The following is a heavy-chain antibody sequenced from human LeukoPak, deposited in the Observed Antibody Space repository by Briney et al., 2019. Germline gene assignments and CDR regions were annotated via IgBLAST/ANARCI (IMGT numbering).Heavy chain of an antibody. D-gene: IGHD2-21*01. CDR2: INSDGSSA. J-gene: IGHJ1*01. V-gene: IGHV3-74*01. CDR3: AKILRGGEPQH. CDR1: GITLSNYW. Sequence: PGGSLRLSCAVSGITLSNYWMHWVRQAPGKGLVWVSRINSDGSSATYADSVKGRFSISRDNSKNTLYLQMNSLRAEDTAVYYCAKILRGGEPQHWGQGTLVTVSS.